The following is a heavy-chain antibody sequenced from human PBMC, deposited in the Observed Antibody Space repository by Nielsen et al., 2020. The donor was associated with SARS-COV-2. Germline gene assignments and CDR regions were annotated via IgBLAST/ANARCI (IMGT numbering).Heavy chain of an antibody. CDR3: GGSYTTSSTHYYYGMGV. Sequence: SETLSLTCSVSGGSISTYYWSWIRQPAGKGLEWIGRIYTSGSTNYNPSLKSRVTMSVDTSKNQFSLKLSSVTAADTAVYYCGGSYTTSSTHYYYGMGVWGQGTTVTVSS. CDR1: GGSISTYY. CDR2: IYTSGST. D-gene: IGHD6-6*01. J-gene: IGHJ6*02. V-gene: IGHV4-4*07.